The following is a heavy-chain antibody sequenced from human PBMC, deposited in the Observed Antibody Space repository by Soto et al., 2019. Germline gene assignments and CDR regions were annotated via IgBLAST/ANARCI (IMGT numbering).Heavy chain of an antibody. J-gene: IGHJ2*01. CDR1: GFSFSSYA. CDR3: TSIDWLLYRWYFDL. D-gene: IGHD3-9*01. CDR2: IGGSGGTT. V-gene: IGHV3-23*01. Sequence: GGSLRLSCAASGFSFSSYAMSWDRQAPGKGLEWVSAIGGSGGTTYYADSVKGRFTISRDNSKNTLYLQMNSLRAEDTAVYYCTSIDWLLYRWYFDLWGRGTLVTVSS.